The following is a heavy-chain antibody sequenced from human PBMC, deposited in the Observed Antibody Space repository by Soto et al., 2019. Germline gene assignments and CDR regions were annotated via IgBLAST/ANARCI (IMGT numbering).Heavy chain of an antibody. CDR1: GFTFTNYA. V-gene: IGHV3-23*01. D-gene: IGHD3-22*01. CDR2: ISGNGGSR. Sequence: PGGSLRLSCTASGFTFTNYAMAWVRQAPGRGLNWVPSISGNGGSRYYADSVRGRFTISRDNSKNTVYLQIDSLRAEDTAIFYCAKGRDHYDFSGSQGGLDYWGQGTQVTVSS. J-gene: IGHJ4*02. CDR3: AKGRDHYDFSGSQGGLDY.